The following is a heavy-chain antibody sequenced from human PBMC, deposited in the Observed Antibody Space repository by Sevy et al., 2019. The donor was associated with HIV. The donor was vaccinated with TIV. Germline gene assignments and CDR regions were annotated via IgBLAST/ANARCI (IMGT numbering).Heavy chain of an antibody. V-gene: IGHV4-38-2*02. CDR2: IYHSGCT. D-gene: IGHD3-3*02. J-gene: IGHJ6*02. CDR3: AREGHSGPGMDV. Sequence: SETLSLTCAVSGYSISSGYYWGWIRQPPGKGLEWIGSIYHSGCTYYNPSLKSRVTISVDTSKNQFSLKLSSVTAADTAVYYCAREGHSGPGMDVWGQGTTVTVSS. CDR1: GYSISSGYY.